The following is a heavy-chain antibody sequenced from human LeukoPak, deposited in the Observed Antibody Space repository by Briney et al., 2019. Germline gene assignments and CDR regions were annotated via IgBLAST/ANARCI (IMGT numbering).Heavy chain of an antibody. D-gene: IGHD3-3*01. CDR2: ISWNSGSI. CDR3: AKDPGYDFWSGSVLDY. V-gene: IGHV3-9*01. Sequence: PGGSLRLSCAASGFTFDDYAMHWVRQAPGKGLEWVSGISWNSGSIGYADSVKGRFTISRDNAKNSLYLQMNSLRAEDTALYYCAKDPGYDFWSGSVLDYWGQGTLVTVSS. CDR1: GFTFDDYA. J-gene: IGHJ4*02.